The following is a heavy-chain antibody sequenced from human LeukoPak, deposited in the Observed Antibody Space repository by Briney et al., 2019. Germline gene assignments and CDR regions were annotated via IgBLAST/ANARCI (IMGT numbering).Heavy chain of an antibody. V-gene: IGHV1-46*01. Sequence: GASVKVSCKASGYTFINYYMHWVRQAPGQGLEWMGIINPSGGSTSYAQKFQGRVTMTRDTSTSTVYMELNSLRSEDTAVYYCARDESTSILWWWGQGTLVTVSS. J-gene: IGHJ1*01. CDR2: INPSGGST. CDR3: ARDESTSILWW. D-gene: IGHD2-21*01. CDR1: GYTFINYY.